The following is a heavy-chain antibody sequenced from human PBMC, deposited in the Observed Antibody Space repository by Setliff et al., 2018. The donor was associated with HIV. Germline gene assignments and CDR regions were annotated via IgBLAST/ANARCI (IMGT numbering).Heavy chain of an antibody. J-gene: IGHJ4*02. CDR3: ARGELLRGLDY. Sequence: SETLSLTCNVSGVSISSYYWSWVRQPPGKGLEYIGYIYSNGGTNYNPSLKSRVTISVDTSKNQFSLKLSSVTAADTAVYYCARGELLRGLDYWGQGTLVTVSS. CDR2: IYSNGGT. D-gene: IGHD1-26*01. CDR1: GVSISSYY. V-gene: IGHV4-59*01.